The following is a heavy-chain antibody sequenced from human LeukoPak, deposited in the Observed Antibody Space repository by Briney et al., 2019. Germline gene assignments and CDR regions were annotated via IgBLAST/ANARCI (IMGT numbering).Heavy chain of an antibody. J-gene: IGHJ4*02. CDR2: INSDGSSA. CDR3: AKDRRGLANLDY. CDR1: GFTFNNYW. Sequence: GGSLRLSCAASGFTFNNYWMHWVRQAPGKGLVWVSGINSDGSSATYADSVKGRFTISRDNSKNTLYLQMNSLRAEDTAVYYCAKDRRGLANLDYWGQGTLVTVSS. D-gene: IGHD3-16*01. V-gene: IGHV3-74*01.